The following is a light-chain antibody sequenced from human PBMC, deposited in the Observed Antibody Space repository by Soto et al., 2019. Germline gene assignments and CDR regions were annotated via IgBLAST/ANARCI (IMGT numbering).Light chain of an antibody. V-gene: IGKV3-20*01. J-gene: IGKJ2*01. CDR1: QSVTSDY. CDR2: GAS. Sequence: EIVLTQSPGSLSLSPGERATLSCRASQSVTSDYLAWYQQKPDQAPRLLIYGASRRATGIPDRFSGSGSGTDFTLTISRLEPEDFAVYSCHHYGYGRDTFGRGTKLEIK. CDR3: HHYGYGRDT.